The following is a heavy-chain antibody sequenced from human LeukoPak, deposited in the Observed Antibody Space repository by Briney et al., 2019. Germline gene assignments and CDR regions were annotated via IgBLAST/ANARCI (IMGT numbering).Heavy chain of an antibody. Sequence: KPSQTLSVTCALSGDILSSNNGAWNWIRQSPSRCLEWLGRTYYRSKWYNDYAESMKVRITINSDTSKNQFSLQLNPVTPEDTAVYYCARDLGNSCWYTFDYWGQGTLVTVAS. J-gene: IGHJ4*02. D-gene: IGHD6-19*01. V-gene: IGHV6-1*01. CDR3: ARDLGNSCWYTFDY. CDR2: TYYRSKWYN. CDR1: GDILSSNNGA.